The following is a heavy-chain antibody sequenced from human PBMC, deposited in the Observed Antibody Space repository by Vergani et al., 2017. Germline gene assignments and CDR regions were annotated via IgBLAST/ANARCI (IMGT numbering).Heavy chain of an antibody. CDR2: ISSSSSTI. D-gene: IGHD6-19*01. CDR3: ARDRLSHNWFDP. CDR1: GFTFRSYS. V-gene: IGHV3-48*04. J-gene: IGHJ5*02. Sequence: EVQLVESGGGLVQPGGSLRLSCAASGFTFRSYSMNWVRQAPGKGREWVSYISSSSSTIYYADSVKGRVTISRDNAKNSLYLQMNSLRAEDTAVYYCARDRLSHNWFDPWGQGTLVTVSS.